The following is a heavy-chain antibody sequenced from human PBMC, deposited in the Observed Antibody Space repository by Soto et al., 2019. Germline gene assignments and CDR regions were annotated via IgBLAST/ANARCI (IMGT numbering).Heavy chain of an antibody. V-gene: IGHV3-30-3*01. D-gene: IGHD6-19*01. CDR3: ASTSSGWYSC. CDR1: GFTFSSYA. CDR2: ISYDGSNK. Sequence: QVQLVESGGGVVQPGRSLRLSCAASGFTFSSYAMHWVRQAPGKGLEWVAVISYDGSNKYYADSVKGRFTISRDNSKNTLYLQMNSLRAEDTAVYYCASTSSGWYSCWGQGTLVTVSS. J-gene: IGHJ4*02.